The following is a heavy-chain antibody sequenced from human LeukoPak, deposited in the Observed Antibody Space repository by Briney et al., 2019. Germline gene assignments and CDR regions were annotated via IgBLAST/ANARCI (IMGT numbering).Heavy chain of an antibody. CDR2: IYYSGST. V-gene: IGHV4-59*01. J-gene: IGHJ6*03. CDR1: GGSISSYY. Sequence: PSETLSLTCTVSGGSISSYYWSWIRQPPGKGLEWIGYIYYSGSTNYNPSLKSRVTISVDTSKNQFSLKLSSVTAADTAVYYCARIGRDWGVISPKGYYYYYMDVWGKGTTVTISS. CDR3: ARIGRDWGVISPKGYYYYYMDV. D-gene: IGHD3-10*01.